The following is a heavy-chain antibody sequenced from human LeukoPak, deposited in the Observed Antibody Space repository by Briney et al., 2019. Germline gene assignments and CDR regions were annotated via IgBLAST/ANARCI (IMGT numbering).Heavy chain of an antibody. V-gene: IGHV1-2*07. J-gene: IGHJ5*02. CDR1: GYIFTRYY. CDR3: ERADYGQNCFDP. CDR2: MNPKRGGT. Sequence: AAVNVSCQASGYIFTRYYIHWVRQAGGRGLEWMGWMNPKRGGTTDAHKCRGSVTMSRDTSSYTAYRELTRLAFDEKGLHYRERADYGQNCFDPCGPGTLVTVSS. D-gene: IGHD4-17*01.